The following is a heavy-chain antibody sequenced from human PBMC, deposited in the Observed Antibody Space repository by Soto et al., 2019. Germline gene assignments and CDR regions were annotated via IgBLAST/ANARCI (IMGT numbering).Heavy chain of an antibody. J-gene: IGHJ4*02. V-gene: IGHV4-4*07. Sequence: PSETLSLTCSVPGADINTYSWTWIRQPAGKGLEWIGSIHQSGSPYYNPSLKSRLTISIDLSKKQFSLRLSSVTAADTAVYYCARGAPRGIIHDFDSWGQGSLVTVSS. D-gene: IGHD3-10*01. CDR2: IHQSGSP. CDR3: ARGAPRGIIHDFDS. CDR1: GADINTYS.